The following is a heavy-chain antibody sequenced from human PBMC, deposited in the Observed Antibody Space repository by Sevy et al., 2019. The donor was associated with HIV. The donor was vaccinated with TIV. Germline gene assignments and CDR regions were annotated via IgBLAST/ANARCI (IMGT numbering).Heavy chain of an antibody. J-gene: IGHJ5*02. Sequence: GGSLRLSCAASGFTFSSYGMHWVRQAPGKGLEWVAVISYDGSNKYYADSVKGRCTISRDNSKNTLYLQMNSLRAEDTAVYYCAKKPDAVGATMLGTWVGWFDPWGQGTLVTVSS. CDR3: AKKPDAVGATMLGTWVGWFDP. V-gene: IGHV3-30*18. D-gene: IGHD1-26*01. CDR2: ISYDGSNK. CDR1: GFTFSSYG.